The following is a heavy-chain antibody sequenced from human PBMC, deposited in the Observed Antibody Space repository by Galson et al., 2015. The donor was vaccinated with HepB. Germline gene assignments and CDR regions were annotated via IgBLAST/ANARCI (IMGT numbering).Heavy chain of an antibody. CDR1: GYTFTRYY. CDR3: ARDGEDYGDYLGYFQH. V-gene: IGHV1-46*03. Sequence: SVKVSCKASGYTFTRYYMYWVRQAPGQGLEWMGIINPSGGGTDYAQKFQGRVTVTRDTSTSTVYMELSSLRSEDTAVYYCARDGEDYGDYLGYFQHWGQGTLVTVSS. CDR2: INPSGGGT. J-gene: IGHJ1*01. D-gene: IGHD4-17*01.